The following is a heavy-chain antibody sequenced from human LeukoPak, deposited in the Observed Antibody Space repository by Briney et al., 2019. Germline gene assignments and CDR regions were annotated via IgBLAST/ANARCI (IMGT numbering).Heavy chain of an antibody. D-gene: IGHD2-2*02. CDR2: INHSGST. J-gene: IGHJ5*02. CDR1: GGSFSGYY. V-gene: IGHV4-34*01. CDR3: ARGLGRVPAAISFRGSCWFDP. Sequence: PSETLSLTCAVYGGSFSGYYWSWIRQPPGKGLEWIGEINHSGSTNYNPSLKSRVTISVDTSKNQFSLKLSSVTAADTAVYYCARGLGRVPAAISFRGSCWFDPWGQGTLVTVSS.